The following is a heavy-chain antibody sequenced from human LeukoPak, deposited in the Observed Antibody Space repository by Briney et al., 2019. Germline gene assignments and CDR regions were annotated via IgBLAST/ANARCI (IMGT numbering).Heavy chain of an antibody. V-gene: IGHV3-48*03. D-gene: IGHD4-17*01. CDR2: ISSSGSNI. J-gene: IGHJ6*02. CDR3: ARGRLRPHYYYYYGMDV. CDR1: GFTFSSYE. Sequence: GGSLRLSCAASGFTFSSYEMNWVSQAPGKGMEWVSYISSSGSNIYYADSVKGRFTISRDNAKNSLYLQMNSPRAEDTAVYYCARGRLRPHYYYYYGMDVWGQGTTVTVSS.